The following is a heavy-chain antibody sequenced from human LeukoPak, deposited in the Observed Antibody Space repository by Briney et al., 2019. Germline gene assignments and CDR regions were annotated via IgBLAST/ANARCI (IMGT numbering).Heavy chain of an antibody. Sequence: PGRSLRLSCAASGFTFSGYAVSWVRQSPGKGPEWVSAISGGGGTTYYAYYADSVKGRFTISRDNSKNTLYLLMNSLRAEDTAVYYCAKFYDILTGYIAYWGQGTLATVSS. J-gene: IGHJ4*02. V-gene: IGHV3-23*01. CDR2: ISGGGGTTYYA. CDR1: GFTFSGYA. D-gene: IGHD3-9*01. CDR3: AKFYDILTGYIAY.